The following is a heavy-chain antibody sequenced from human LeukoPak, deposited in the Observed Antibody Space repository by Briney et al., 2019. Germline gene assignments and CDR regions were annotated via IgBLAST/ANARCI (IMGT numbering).Heavy chain of an antibody. J-gene: IGHJ4*02. CDR1: GFTFDSYE. D-gene: IGHD5-12*01. CDR3: ARDATPRLSGWVYFDN. Sequence: PGGSRRLSCVASGFTFDSYEMNWVRQAPGKGLEWLSHISTSGTSIHDADSVKGRFTISRDNTKNSLYLQMNSLRAEDTAVYYCARDATPRLSGWVYFDNWGQGTLVTVSS. CDR2: ISTSGTSI. V-gene: IGHV3-48*03.